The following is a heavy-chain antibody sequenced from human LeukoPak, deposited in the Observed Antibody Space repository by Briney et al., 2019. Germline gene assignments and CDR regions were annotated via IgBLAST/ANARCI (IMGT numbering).Heavy chain of an antibody. CDR3: ARGGAQLPPNWFDP. D-gene: IGHD2-2*01. CDR1: GFTFSSYS. CDR2: ISSYSDFI. J-gene: IGHJ5*02. Sequence: GGSLRLSCAASGFTFSSYSIHWVRQAPGKGLEWVSSISSYSDFIYYADSVKGRFTISTDNAKNSLYLQMNSLRAEDTAVYYCARGGAQLPPNWFDPWGQGTLATVSS. V-gene: IGHV3-21*01.